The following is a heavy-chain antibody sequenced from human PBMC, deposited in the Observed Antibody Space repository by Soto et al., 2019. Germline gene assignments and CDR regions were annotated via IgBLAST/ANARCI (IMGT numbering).Heavy chain of an antibody. CDR2: IKSKTDGGTT. V-gene: IGHV3-15*01. Sequence: GGSLRLSCAASGFTFSNAWMSWVRQAPGKGLEWVGRIKSKTDGGTTDYAAPVKGRFTISRDDSKNTLYLQMNSLKTEDTAVYYCTTDLNYYDFWSGYYPYMDVWGKGTTVTVSS. J-gene: IGHJ6*03. CDR3: TTDLNYYDFWSGYYPYMDV. D-gene: IGHD3-3*01. CDR1: GFTFSNAW.